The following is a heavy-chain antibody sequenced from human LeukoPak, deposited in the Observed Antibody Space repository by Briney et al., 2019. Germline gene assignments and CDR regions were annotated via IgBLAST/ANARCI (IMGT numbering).Heavy chain of an antibody. CDR2: MYYRGNT. V-gene: IGHV4-59*01. D-gene: IGHD3-22*01. Sequence: PSETLSLTCTVSGGSISSYYWSWIRQPPGKGLEWIGYMYYRGNTNYDPSLKSRVTISIDTPNNQFSLKLSSVTAADTAVYYCTRGSIAYYYMDVWGKGTTVTISS. CDR3: TRGSIAYYYMDV. J-gene: IGHJ6*03. CDR1: GGSISSYY.